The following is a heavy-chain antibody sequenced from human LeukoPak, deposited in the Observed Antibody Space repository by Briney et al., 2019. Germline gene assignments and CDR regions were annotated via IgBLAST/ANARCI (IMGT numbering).Heavy chain of an antibody. J-gene: IGHJ4*02. V-gene: IGHV3-7*01. CDR3: GRDSFETDIDY. Sequence: PGGSLRLSCAASGFTFSSYAMSWVRQAPGKGLEWVANIKEDGSETYYVDSLRGRFTISRDNVKSSLYLQINSLRAEDTAVYYCGRDSFETDIDYWGQGTLVTVSS. CDR1: GFTFSSYA. CDR2: IKEDGSET. D-gene: IGHD1-14*01.